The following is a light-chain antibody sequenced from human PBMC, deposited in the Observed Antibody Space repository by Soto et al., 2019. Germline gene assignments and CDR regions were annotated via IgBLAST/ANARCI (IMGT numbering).Light chain of an antibody. CDR1: TSDVGGYNY. Sequence: QSALTQPASVSGSPGQSITISCTGTTSDVGGYNYVSWFQQYPGEAPKLKIYVVSNRPSGVSNRFSGSKSGNTASLTISDLQAEDEADYYCTSYTSSSTWVFGGGTKITVL. CDR3: TSYTSSSTWV. V-gene: IGLV2-14*01. J-gene: IGLJ3*02. CDR2: VVS.